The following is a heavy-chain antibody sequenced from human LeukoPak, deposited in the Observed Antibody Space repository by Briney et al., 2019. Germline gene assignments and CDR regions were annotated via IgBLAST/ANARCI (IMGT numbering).Heavy chain of an antibody. V-gene: IGHV1-69*05. Sequence: TVKVSCKASGRTFSSYAISWVPQAPGQGREWMGGIIPIFGTANYAQKFQGRVTITTDEPTSTAYMELSSLRSEDTALYYCARGRDGYNYAHFDYWGQGTLVTVSS. D-gene: IGHD5-24*01. J-gene: IGHJ4*02. CDR2: IIPIFGTA. CDR1: GRTFSSYA. CDR3: ARGRDGYNYAHFDY.